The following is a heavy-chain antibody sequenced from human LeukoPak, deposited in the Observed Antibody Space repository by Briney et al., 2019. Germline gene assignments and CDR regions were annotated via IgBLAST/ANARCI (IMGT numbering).Heavy chain of an antibody. V-gene: IGHV3-74*03. CDR1: GFTFRNHW. J-gene: IGHJ4*02. CDR2: ISSDGSST. Sequence: GRSLRLSCAASGFTFRNHWMHWVRQTPGKGLVWVSRISSDGSSTTYADSVKGRFTISRDNAKNTLYLRMNNLRAEDTAMYYCARDQRVTGRPDIDYWGQGTLVIVSS. CDR3: ARDQRVTGRPDIDY. D-gene: IGHD6-6*01.